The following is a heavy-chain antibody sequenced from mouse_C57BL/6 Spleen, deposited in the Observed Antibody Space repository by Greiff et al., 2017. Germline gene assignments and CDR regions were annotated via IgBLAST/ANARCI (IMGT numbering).Heavy chain of an antibody. CDR3: ARRGSSDGAMDY. Sequence: VQLQQPGAELVRPGSSVKLSCKASGYTFTSYWMHWVKQRPIQGLEWIGNIDPSDSETHYNQKFKDKATLTVDKSSSTAYMQLSSLTSEDSAVYDCARRGSSDGAMDYWGQGTSVTVSS. V-gene: IGHV1-52*01. CDR1: GYTFTSYW. CDR2: IDPSDSET. D-gene: IGHD1-1*01. J-gene: IGHJ4*01.